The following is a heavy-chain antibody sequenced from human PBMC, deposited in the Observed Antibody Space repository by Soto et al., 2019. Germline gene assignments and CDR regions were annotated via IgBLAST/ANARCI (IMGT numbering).Heavy chain of an antibody. J-gene: IGHJ6*02. CDR2: MGYNGFT. Sequence: QVQLQESGPGLVKPSETLSLTCTISGGPMNNYYCSWFRQPRGQGLEWIGYMGYNGFTRYNPSLRSRVAISLDTAQNQFSLTLSSVTAADTALYYCARQGVGELHGLVDVWGQGITVTVSS. CDR1: GGPMNNYY. V-gene: IGHV4-59*08. CDR3: ARQGVGELHGLVDV. D-gene: IGHD4-17*01.